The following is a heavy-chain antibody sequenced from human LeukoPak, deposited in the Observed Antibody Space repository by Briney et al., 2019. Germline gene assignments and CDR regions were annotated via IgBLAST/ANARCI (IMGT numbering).Heavy chain of an antibody. J-gene: IGHJ4*02. CDR2: IYHSGST. CDR3: ASQRGYFDY. CDR1: GGSINSNNW. Sequence: SETLSLTCAVSGGSINSNNWWSWVRQPPGKGLEWIGEIYHSGSTNYNPSPKSRVTISVDKSKKQFSLKLSSVTAADTAVYYCASQRGYFDYWGQGTLVTVSS. V-gene: IGHV4-4*02.